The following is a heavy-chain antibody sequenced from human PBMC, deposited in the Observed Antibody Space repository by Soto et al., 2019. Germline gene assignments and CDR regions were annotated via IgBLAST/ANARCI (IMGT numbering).Heavy chain of an antibody. CDR1: GVSISSGPYY. V-gene: IGHV4-31*01. Sequence: QVQLQASGPGLAKPSQTLSLTCTVSGVSISSGPYYWRWIRPFPGKGVAWIGRLYYSGRTKYNPSLLSPVSISVDTSNTPFPLRLSSGTAADTAIVHCARIYDCGDPSYFGSWGQATMVAVTP. CDR3: ARIYDCGDPSYFGS. D-gene: IGHD4-17*01. J-gene: IGHJ4*02. CDR2: LYYSGRT.